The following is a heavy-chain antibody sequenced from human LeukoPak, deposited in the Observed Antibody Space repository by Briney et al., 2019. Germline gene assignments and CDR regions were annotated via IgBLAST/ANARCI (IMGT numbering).Heavy chain of an antibody. CDR2: IYSGGST. J-gene: IGHJ5*02. V-gene: IGHV3-53*01. D-gene: IGHD2-2*01. CDR1: GFTVSSNY. CDR3: AKGGYCSSTSCYVGWFDP. Sequence: PGGSLRLSCAASGFTVSSNYISWVRQAPGKGLEWVSVIYSGGSTSYADSGKGRFTISRDNSKNTLYLQMNSLRAEDTAVYYCAKGGYCSSTSCYVGWFDPWGQGTLVTVSS.